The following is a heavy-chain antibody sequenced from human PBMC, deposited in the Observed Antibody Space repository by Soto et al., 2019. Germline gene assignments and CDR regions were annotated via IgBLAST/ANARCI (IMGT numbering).Heavy chain of an antibody. V-gene: IGHV3-21*01. CDR2: ISDGSTYI. Sequence: LRLSCVASGFTFSRSNMKWVRQAPGKGLEWVSSISDGSTYIYYADSVKGRFTVSRDKGKNSLYLQMGSLRVEDTAVYYCTRAYSSSFADWGQGTPVTVSS. CDR3: TRAYSSSFAD. CDR1: GFTFSRSN. J-gene: IGHJ4*02. D-gene: IGHD2-2*01.